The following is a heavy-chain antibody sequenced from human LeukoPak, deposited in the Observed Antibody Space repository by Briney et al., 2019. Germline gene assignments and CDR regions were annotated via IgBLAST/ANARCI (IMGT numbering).Heavy chain of an antibody. CDR3: ARVGYCSGGSCYPLYYYYMDV. Sequence: SVKVSCKASGYTFTSYAMNWVRQAPGQGLEWMGWINTNTGNPTYAQGFTGRFVFSLDTSVSTAYLQISSLKAEDTAVYYCARVGYCSGGSCYPLYYYYMDVWGKGTTVTVSS. J-gene: IGHJ6*03. V-gene: IGHV7-4-1*02. D-gene: IGHD2-15*01. CDR2: INTNTGNP. CDR1: GYTFTSYA.